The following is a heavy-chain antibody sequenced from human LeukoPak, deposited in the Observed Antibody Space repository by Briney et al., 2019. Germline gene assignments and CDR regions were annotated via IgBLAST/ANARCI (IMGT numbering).Heavy chain of an antibody. V-gene: IGHV4-59*08. CDR2: IYYSGST. CDR3: ARHSSWYQYYFDY. Sequence: PSETLSLTCTVSGGSISSYYWSWIRQPPGKGLEWIGYIYYSGSTNYNPSFKSRVTISVDTSKNQFSLKLSSVTAADTAVYYCARHSSWYQYYFDYWGQGTLVTVSS. J-gene: IGHJ4*02. D-gene: IGHD6-13*01. CDR1: GGSISSYY.